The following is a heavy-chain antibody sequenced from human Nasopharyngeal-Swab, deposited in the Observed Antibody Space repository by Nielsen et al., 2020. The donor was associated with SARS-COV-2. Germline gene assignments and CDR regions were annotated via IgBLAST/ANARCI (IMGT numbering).Heavy chain of an antibody. V-gene: IGHV4-39*01. D-gene: IGHD3-16*01. J-gene: IGHJ3*02. CDR1: GGSISSSSYY. CDR2: IYYSGST. Sequence: SETLSLTCTVSGGSISSSSYYWGWIRQPPGKGLEWIGSIYYSGSTYYNPSLKSRVAISVDTSKNQFSLKLSSVTAADTAVYYCARFCGGPFDAFEIWGQGTMVTVSS. CDR3: ARFCGGPFDAFEI.